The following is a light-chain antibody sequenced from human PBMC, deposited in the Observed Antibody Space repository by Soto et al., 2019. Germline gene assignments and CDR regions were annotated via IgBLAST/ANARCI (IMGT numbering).Light chain of an antibody. CDR3: QQYNNWPLT. CDR1: LSVSSD. J-gene: IGKJ4*01. V-gene: IGKV3-15*01. CDR2: LAC. Sequence: EIVMTQSPATLSLSPGERATLSCRASLSVSSDLAWYRQKPGQAPRLLIYLACTRATGIPARFSGSGFGTDFTLTISSLQSEDFAVYYCQQYNNWPLTFGGGTKVEIK.